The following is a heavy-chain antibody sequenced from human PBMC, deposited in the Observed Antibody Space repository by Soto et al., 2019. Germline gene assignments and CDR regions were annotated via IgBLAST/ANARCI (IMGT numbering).Heavy chain of an antibody. CDR2: IYYSGST. V-gene: IGHV4-59*01. Sequence: QVQLQESGPGLVKPSETLSLTCTVSGGSISSYYWSWIRQTPGKGLEWIGYIYYSGSTNYNPSLKSRVTISVDTSKNQFSLKLSSVTAADTAVYYCAREGVSSSWYYYYGMDFWGQATTVTVSS. J-gene: IGHJ6*02. D-gene: IGHD6-13*01. CDR3: AREGVSSSWYYYYGMDF. CDR1: GGSISSYY.